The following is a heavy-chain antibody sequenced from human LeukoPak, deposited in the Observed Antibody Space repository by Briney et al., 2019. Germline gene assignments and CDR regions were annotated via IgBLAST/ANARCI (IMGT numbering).Heavy chain of an antibody. CDR3: ARRADCSSTSCYYTFDY. Sequence: GGSLRLSCAASGFTFSSYWMSWVRQAPGKGLEWVANIKQDGSEKYYVDSVKGRFTISRDNAKNTLYLQMNSLRAEDTAVYYCARRADCSSTSCYYTFDYWGQGTLVTVSS. D-gene: IGHD2-2*01. CDR1: GFTFSSYW. CDR2: IKQDGSEK. V-gene: IGHV3-7*01. J-gene: IGHJ4*02.